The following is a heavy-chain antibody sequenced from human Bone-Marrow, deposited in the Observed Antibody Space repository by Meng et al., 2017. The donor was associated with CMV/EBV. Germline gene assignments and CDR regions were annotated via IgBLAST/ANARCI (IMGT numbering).Heavy chain of an antibody. J-gene: IGHJ6*02. Sequence: SVKVSCKASGGTFSSYANSWVRQAPGQGLEWMGGIIPILGIANYAQKFQGRVTITADKSTSTAYMELSSLRSEDTAVYYRARGSPNWNDNYYYYYGMDVWGQGTTVTVSS. CDR1: GGTFSSYA. V-gene: IGHV1-69*10. D-gene: IGHD1-1*01. CDR2: IIPILGIA. CDR3: ARGSPNWNDNYYYYYGMDV.